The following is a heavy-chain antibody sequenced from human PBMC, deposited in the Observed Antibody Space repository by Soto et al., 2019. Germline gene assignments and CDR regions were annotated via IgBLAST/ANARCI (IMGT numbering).Heavy chain of an antibody. J-gene: IGHJ6*02. CDR2: ISYDGSNK. V-gene: IGHV3-30*18. Sequence: GGSLRLSCAASGFTFSSYGMHWVRQAPGKGLEWVAVISYDGSNKYYADSVKGRFTISRDNSKNTLYLQMNSLRAEDTAVYYCAKDLYDYYDSSGYSGNNYGMDVWGQGTTVTVSS. CDR3: AKDLYDYYDSSGYSGNNYGMDV. CDR1: GFTFSSYG. D-gene: IGHD3-22*01.